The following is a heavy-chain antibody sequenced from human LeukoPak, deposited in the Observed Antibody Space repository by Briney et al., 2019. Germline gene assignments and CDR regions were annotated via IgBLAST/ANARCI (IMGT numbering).Heavy chain of an antibody. D-gene: IGHD3-9*01. J-gene: IGHJ6*03. V-gene: IGHV4-39*01. CDR2: IYYSGST. CDR3: ARTYYDILTGYYYYMDV. CDR1: GGSISSSSYY. Sequence: SETLSLTCTVSGGSISSSSYYWGWIRQPPGKGLEWIGSIYYSGSTYYNPSLKSRVTISVDTSKNQFSLKLSSVTAADTAVYYCARTYYDILTGYYYYMDVWGKGTTVTVSS.